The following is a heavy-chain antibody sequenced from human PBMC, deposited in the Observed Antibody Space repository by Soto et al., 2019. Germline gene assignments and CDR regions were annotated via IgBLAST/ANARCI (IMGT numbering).Heavy chain of an antibody. CDR3: SRLSSSSGLAAADY. CDR1: GYSFTSYW. CDR2: IYPGDSDT. J-gene: IGHJ4*02. Sequence: GESRKISCKGSGYSFTSYWIGWVRQMPGKGLEWMGIIYPGDSDTRYSPSFQGQVTISADKSISTAYLQWSSLKASDTAMYYCSRLSSSSGLAAADYWGQGTLVTVSS. D-gene: IGHD6-13*01. V-gene: IGHV5-51*01.